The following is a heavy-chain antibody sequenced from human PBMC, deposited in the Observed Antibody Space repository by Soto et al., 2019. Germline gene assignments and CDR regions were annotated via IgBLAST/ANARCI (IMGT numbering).Heavy chain of an antibody. CDR1: GGTFSSYA. Sequence: QVQLVQSGAEVKKPGSSVKVSCKASGGTFSSYAISWVRKAPGQGLEWMGGIIPIFGTANYAQQFQGRVKITADESTSTSYMELSSLRSEDTAVYYCARWGPGANPFDYWGQGTLVTVSS. D-gene: IGHD2-8*01. J-gene: IGHJ4*02. CDR2: IIPIFGTA. CDR3: ARWGPGANPFDY. V-gene: IGHV1-69*01.